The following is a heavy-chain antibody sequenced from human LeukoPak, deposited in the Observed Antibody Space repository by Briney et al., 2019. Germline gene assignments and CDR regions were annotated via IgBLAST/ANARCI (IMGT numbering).Heavy chain of an antibody. D-gene: IGHD2-8*01. V-gene: IGHV1-69*11. CDR1: GDTFGIYV. Sequence: SVKVSCKASGDTFGIYVINWVRQAPGQGLEWMGWIIPILGTPKYAQKFRGRVTISADESTSTAYMELSTLRSEDTAVYYCARRSPAARTNLDYWGQGTLVTVSS. CDR2: IIPILGTP. CDR3: ARRSPAARTNLDY. J-gene: IGHJ4*02.